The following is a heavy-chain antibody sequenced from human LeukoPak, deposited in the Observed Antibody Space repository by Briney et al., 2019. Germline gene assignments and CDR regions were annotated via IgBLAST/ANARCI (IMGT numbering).Heavy chain of an antibody. CDR2: IKQDGSEK. CDR1: GFTFRSFG. CDR3: ARDPPYTGSYPYFDY. J-gene: IGHJ4*02. D-gene: IGHD1-26*01. Sequence: GGSLRLSCAASGFTFRSFGMSWVRQAPGKGLEGVANIKQDGSEKNYADSVKGRFTISRDNAKKSLYLQMNSLRDEDTAVYYCARDPPYTGSYPYFDYWGQGTLVTVSS. V-gene: IGHV3-7*01.